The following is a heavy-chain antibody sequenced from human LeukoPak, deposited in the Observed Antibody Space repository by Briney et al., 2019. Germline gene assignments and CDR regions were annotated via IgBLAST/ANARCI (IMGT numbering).Heavy chain of an antibody. CDR3: ARDTGTMTLSHRD. V-gene: IGHV4-38-2*02. Sequence: SETLSLTCTVSGYSISSGYYWGWIRQPPGKGLEWIGSIYHSGSTYYNPSLKSRVTISVDTSKNQFSLKLSSVTAADTAVYYCARDTGTMTLSHRDWGQGTLVTVSS. J-gene: IGHJ4*02. CDR2: IYHSGST. CDR1: GYSISSGYY. D-gene: IGHD1-7*01.